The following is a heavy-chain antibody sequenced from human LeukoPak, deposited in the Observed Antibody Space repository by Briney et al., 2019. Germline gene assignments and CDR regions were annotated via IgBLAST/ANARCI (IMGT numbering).Heavy chain of an antibody. J-gene: IGHJ5*02. CDR3: AKDLGSGWSGWFDP. V-gene: IGHV3-23*01. Sequence: PGGSLRLSCAASGFTFSSYAMSWVRQAPGKGLEWISAISGSGGSTYYADSVKGRFTISRDNSKNTLYLQMDSLRAEDTAVYYCAKDLGSGWSGWFDPWGQGTLVTVSS. D-gene: IGHD6-19*01. CDR1: GFTFSSYA. CDR2: ISGSGGST.